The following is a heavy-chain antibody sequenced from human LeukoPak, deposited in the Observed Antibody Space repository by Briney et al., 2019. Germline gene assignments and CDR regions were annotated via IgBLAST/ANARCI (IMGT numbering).Heavy chain of an antibody. CDR2: IYYSGST. J-gene: IGHJ5*02. Sequence: SETLSLTCTVSGDSTSSDRYYGGWVRQPPGKGLEWIGNIYYSGSTYYNPSLKSRVTMSVDTSKNQFSLKLSSVTAADTAVYYCARHIAPALAARRLGWFDPWGQGTLVTVSS. CDR1: GDSTSSDRYY. CDR3: ARHIAPALAARRLGWFDP. D-gene: IGHD6-6*01. V-gene: IGHV4-39*01.